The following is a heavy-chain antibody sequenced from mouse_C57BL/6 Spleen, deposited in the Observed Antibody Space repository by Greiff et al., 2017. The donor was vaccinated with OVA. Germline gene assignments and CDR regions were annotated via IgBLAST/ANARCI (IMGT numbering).Heavy chain of an antibody. CDR2: IDPNSGGT. J-gene: IGHJ4*01. Sequence: QVQLKQSGAELVKPGASVKLSCKASGYTFTSYWMHWVKQRPGRGLEWIGRIDPNSGGTKYNEKFKSKATLTVDKPSSTAYMQLSSLTSEDSAVYYCARGNYGSSYWAMDYWGQGTSVTVAS. CDR1: GYTFTSYW. V-gene: IGHV1-72*01. CDR3: ARGNYGSSYWAMDY. D-gene: IGHD1-1*01.